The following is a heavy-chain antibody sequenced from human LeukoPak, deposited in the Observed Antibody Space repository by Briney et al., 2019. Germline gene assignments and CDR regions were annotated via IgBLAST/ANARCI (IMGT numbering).Heavy chain of an antibody. CDR2: INHSGST. Sequence: SETLSLTCAVYGGSFSGYYWSWIRQPPGKGLEWIGEINHSGSTNYNPSLKSRVTISVDTSKNQFSLKLSSVAAADTAVYYCARAALLYSSSWYNYFDYWGQGTLVTVSS. J-gene: IGHJ4*02. CDR3: ARAALLYSSSWYNYFDY. CDR1: GGSFSGYY. D-gene: IGHD6-13*01. V-gene: IGHV4-34*01.